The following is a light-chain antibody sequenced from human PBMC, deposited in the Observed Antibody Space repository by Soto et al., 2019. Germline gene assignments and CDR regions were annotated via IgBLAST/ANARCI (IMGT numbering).Light chain of an antibody. CDR2: EVT. J-gene: IGLJ2*01. V-gene: IGLV2-23*02. Sequence: QSALTQPASVSGSPGQSITISCTGSSSDVGGYKLVSWYQQHPGKAPKLIIYEVTKRPSGVSNRFSASKSGNAASLTISGLQAEDEADHYCCSYAGDSIVIFGGGTKLTVL. CDR3: CSYAGDSIVI. CDR1: SSDVGGYKL.